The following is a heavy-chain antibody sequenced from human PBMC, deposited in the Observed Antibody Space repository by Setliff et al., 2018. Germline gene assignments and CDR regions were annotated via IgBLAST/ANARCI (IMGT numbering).Heavy chain of an antibody. D-gene: IGHD5-12*01. V-gene: IGHV3-23*01. CDR3: ASWLYYYYYGVDV. CDR2: IGESGGDT. CDR1: GFTFSSYT. J-gene: IGHJ6*02. Sequence: PGGSLRLSCAASGFTFSSYTIHWVRQAPGKGLEWVSVIGESGGDTYYADSVKGRFTISRDNSKNTLYLQMNSLRAEDTAVYYCASWLYYYYYGVDVWGQGTTVTVSS.